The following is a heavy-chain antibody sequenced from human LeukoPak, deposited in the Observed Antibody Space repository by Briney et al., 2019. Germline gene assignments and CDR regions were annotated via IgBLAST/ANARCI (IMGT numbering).Heavy chain of an antibody. CDR3: ARLSSSWALY. D-gene: IGHD6-13*01. CDR2: ISSSSSYI. J-gene: IGHJ4*02. V-gene: IGHV3-21*01. Sequence: GGSLRLSCAASGFTFSSFGMNWVRQAPGKGLEWVSSISSSSSYIYYADSVKGRFTISGDNAKNSLYLQMNSLRAEDTAVYYCARLSSSWALYWGQGTLVTVSS. CDR1: GFTFSSFG.